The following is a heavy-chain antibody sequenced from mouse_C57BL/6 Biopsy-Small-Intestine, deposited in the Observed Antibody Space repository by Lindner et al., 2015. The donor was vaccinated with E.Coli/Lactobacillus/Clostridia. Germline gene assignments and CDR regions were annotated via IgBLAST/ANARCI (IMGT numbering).Heavy chain of an antibody. Sequence: SVKVSCKASGYTLTSYSMHWVRQAPGQGLEWLGIIKPNGGTTTYAQNFEDRVTMTRDTSTSTVFMELSSLRDDDTAIYYCARDRRFLPAIHYYYYHSMDVWGQGTTVTVSS. CDR1: GYTLTSYS. CDR2: IKPNGGTT. D-gene: IGHD1-2*01. V-gene: IGHV1-64*01. J-gene: IGHJ1*01. CDR3: ARDRRFLPAIHYYYYHSMDV.